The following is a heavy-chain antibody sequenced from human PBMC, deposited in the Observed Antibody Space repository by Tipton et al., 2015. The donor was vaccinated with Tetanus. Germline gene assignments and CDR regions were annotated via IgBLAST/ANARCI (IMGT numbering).Heavy chain of an antibody. CDR3: ARPRSFSSGPFDY. Sequence: QLVQSGAEVKKPGESLKISCKGSGYSFTSYWIGWVRQMPGKGLEWMGIIYPGDSDTRYSPSFQGQATISADKSISTAYLQWSSRKASDPAMYYGARPRSFSSGPFDYWGQGTLVPVSS. V-gene: IGHV5-51*01. J-gene: IGHJ4*02. CDR2: IYPGDSDT. CDR1: GYSFTSYW. D-gene: IGHD6-25*01.